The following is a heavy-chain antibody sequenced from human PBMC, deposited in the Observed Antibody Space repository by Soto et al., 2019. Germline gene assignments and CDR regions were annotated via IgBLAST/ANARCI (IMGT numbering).Heavy chain of an antibody. CDR1: GFTFSSYA. D-gene: IGHD2-21*02. V-gene: IGHV3-30-3*01. Sequence: QVQLVESGGGVVQPGRSLRLSCAASGFTFSSYAMHWVRQAPGKGLEWVAVISYDGSNKYYADSMKGRFTISRDNSKNTLSLQMNSLRAEDTAVYYCAREVIVVVTAPAFDIWGQGTMVTVSS. CDR2: ISYDGSNK. CDR3: AREVIVVVTAPAFDI. J-gene: IGHJ3*02.